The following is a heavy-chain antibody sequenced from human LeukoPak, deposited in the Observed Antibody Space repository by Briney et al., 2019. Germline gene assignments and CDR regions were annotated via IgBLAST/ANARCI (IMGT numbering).Heavy chain of an antibody. Sequence: GGSLRLSCTASGFAFDEHGMSWVRQVPGKGLEWVSAISGSGGSTYYADSVKGRFTISRDNSKNTLYLQMNSLRAEDTAVYYCAKGQRWFDPWGQGTLVTVSS. CDR2: ISGSGGST. CDR1: GFAFDEHG. CDR3: AKGQRWFDP. V-gene: IGHV3-23*01. J-gene: IGHJ5*02.